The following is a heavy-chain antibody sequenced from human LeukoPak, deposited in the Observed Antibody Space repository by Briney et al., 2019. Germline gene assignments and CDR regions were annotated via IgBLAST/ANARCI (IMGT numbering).Heavy chain of an antibody. CDR2: IRYDGSNK. CDR3: ASRGSSSLGALDY. V-gene: IGHV3-30*02. D-gene: IGHD6-6*01. CDR1: GFTFSSYG. Sequence: GGSLRLSCAASGFTFSSYGMHWVRQAPGKGLEWVAFIRYDGSNKYYADSVKGRFTISRDNSKNTLYLQMNSLRAEDTAMYYCASRGSSSLGALDYWGQGTLVTVSS. J-gene: IGHJ4*02.